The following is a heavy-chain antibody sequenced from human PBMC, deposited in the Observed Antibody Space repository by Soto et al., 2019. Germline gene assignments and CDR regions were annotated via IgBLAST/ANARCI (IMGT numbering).Heavy chain of an antibody. Sequence: PGGSLRLSCAASGFPFSSYAMNLVRQSPGKDLEWVSLISDSGGSTYYAESVKGRFTVSRDKSKNTLYLQMNSLRAEDTAVYYCTSRKPDSSCYDFDLWGQGTMVTL. V-gene: IGHV3-23*01. CDR2: ISDSGGST. CDR1: GFPFSSYA. J-gene: IGHJ3*01. CDR3: TSRKPDSSCYDFDL. D-gene: IGHD6-19*01.